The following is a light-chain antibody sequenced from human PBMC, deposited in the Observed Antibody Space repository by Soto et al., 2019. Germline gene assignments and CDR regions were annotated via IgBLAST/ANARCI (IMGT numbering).Light chain of an antibody. Sequence: QSALTHPPSVSGSPGQSVAISCTGTSSDVGSYNRVSWYQQPPGTAPKLLIYEVSDRPSGVPDRFSGSKSGNTASLTISGLQAEDEADYYCSSYTSSSTYGFGTGTKVTVL. CDR1: SSDVGSYNR. CDR2: EVS. V-gene: IGLV2-18*02. CDR3: SSYTSSSTYG. J-gene: IGLJ1*01.